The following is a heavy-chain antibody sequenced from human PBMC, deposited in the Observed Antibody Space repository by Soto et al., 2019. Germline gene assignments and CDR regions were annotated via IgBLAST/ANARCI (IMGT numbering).Heavy chain of an antibody. J-gene: IGHJ4*02. D-gene: IGHD3-10*01. Sequence: QVQLVQSGAEVKKPGSSVKVSCKASGDTFSSYTLSWVRQAPGQGLEWMGGIIPIFGTPHYAQKFQGRVTMTADESPSPAYMELSSLRSEDTAVYYCASDAPGGFGELLFYFDYWGQGTLVTVSS. V-gene: IGHV1-69*12. CDR2: IIPIFGTP. CDR3: ASDAPGGFGELLFYFDY. CDR1: GDTFSSYT.